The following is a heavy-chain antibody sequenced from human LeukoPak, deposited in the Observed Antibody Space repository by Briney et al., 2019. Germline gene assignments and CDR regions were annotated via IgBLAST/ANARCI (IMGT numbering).Heavy chain of an antibody. CDR2: INHSGST. CDR3: ASSPALVTWVDY. D-gene: IGHD5-18*01. V-gene: IGHV4-34*01. CDR1: GGSFSGYY. J-gene: IGHJ4*02. Sequence: SETLSLTCDVYGGSFSGYYWSWIRQPPGKGLEWIGEINHSGSTNYNPSLKSRVTISVDTSKNQFSLKLSSVTAADTAVYYCASSPALVTWVDYWGQGTLVTVSS.